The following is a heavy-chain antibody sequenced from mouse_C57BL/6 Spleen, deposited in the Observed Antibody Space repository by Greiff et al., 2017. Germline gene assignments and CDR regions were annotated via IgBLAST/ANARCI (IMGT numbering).Heavy chain of an antibody. CDR2: INPNNGGT. CDR1: GYTFTSYW. CDR3: ARVYPASY. Sequence: QVHVKQPGTELVKPGASVKMSCKASGYTFTSYWMHWVKQRPGQGLEWIGNINPNNGGTNFNEKFKGKATLTVDKSSSTAYMQLSSLTSEDSAVYYCARVYPASYWGQWALVTVSA. V-gene: IGHV1-53*01. J-gene: IGHJ3*01. D-gene: IGHD2-3*01.